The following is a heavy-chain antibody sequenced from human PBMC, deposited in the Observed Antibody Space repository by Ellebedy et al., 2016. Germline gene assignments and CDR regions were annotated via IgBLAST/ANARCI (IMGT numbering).Heavy chain of an antibody. Sequence: GGSLRLXCAASGFTFSRNWMTWVRQAPGKGLEWVANMNQDGNKKYYVDSVKGRFTISRDNAKNSLYLQMNSLRAEDTAVYYCARGDYGDYIGYAFDIWGQGTMVTVSS. CDR2: MNQDGNKK. CDR1: GFTFSRNW. D-gene: IGHD4-17*01. CDR3: ARGDYGDYIGYAFDI. V-gene: IGHV3-7*01. J-gene: IGHJ3*02.